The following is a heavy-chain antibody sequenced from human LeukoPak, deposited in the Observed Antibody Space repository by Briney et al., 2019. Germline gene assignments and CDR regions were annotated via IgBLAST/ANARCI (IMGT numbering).Heavy chain of an antibody. CDR3: ARDQDSSSWDPYWYFDL. Sequence: PSETLSLTCTVSGGSISSYYWSWIRQPPGKGLEWIGYIYYSGSTNYNPSLKSRVTISVDTSKNQFSLKLSSVTAADTAVYYCARDQDSSSWDPYWYFDLWGRGTLVTVSS. D-gene: IGHD6-13*01. J-gene: IGHJ2*01. CDR2: IYYSGST. CDR1: GGSISSYY. V-gene: IGHV4-59*01.